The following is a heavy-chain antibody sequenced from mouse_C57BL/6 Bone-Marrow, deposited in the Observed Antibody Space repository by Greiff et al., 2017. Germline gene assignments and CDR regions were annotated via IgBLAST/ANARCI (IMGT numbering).Heavy chain of an antibody. CDR2: IDPSDSET. CDR3: ARGWYSWFAY. V-gene: IGHV1-52*01. J-gene: IGHJ3*01. D-gene: IGHD2-1*01. Sequence: VQLQQPGAELVRPGSSVKLSCKASGYTFTSYWMHWVKQRPIQGLEWIGNIDPSDSETHYNQKFKDKATLAVDKSSSTAYMQLSSLTSEDSAVYYCARGWYSWFAYWGQGTLVTVSA. CDR1: GYTFTSYW.